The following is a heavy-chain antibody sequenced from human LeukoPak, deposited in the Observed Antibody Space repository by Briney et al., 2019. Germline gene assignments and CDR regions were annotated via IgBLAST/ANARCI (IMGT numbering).Heavy chain of an antibody. V-gene: IGHV3-21*01. CDR3: ARDGTASYYFDY. D-gene: IGHD2-21*02. CDR1: GFTFSSYG. CDR2: ISSSSSYI. J-gene: IGHJ4*02. Sequence: TGGSLRLSCAASGFTFSSYGMHWVRQAPGKGLEWVSSISSSSSYIYYADSVKGRFTISRDNAKNSLYLQMNSLRAEDTAVYYCARDGTASYYFDYWGQGTLVTVSS.